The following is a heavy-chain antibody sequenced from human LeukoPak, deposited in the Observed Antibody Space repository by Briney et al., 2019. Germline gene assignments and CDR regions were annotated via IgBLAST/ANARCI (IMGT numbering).Heavy chain of an antibody. D-gene: IGHD2-2*01. J-gene: IGHJ4*02. V-gene: IGHV1-18*04. CDR1: GYTFPSYG. CDR3: ARVGLGYCSSTSCYEFDY. CDR2: ISAYNGNT. Sequence: GASVKVSCKASGYTFPSYGISWLRQAPGQALEWMGWISAYNGNTNYAQKLQGRVTMTTDTSTSTAYMELRSLRSDDTAVYYCARVGLGYCSSTSCYEFDYWGQGTLVTVSS.